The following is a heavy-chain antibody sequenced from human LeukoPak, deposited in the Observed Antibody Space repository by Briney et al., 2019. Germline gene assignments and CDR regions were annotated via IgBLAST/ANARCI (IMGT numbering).Heavy chain of an antibody. J-gene: IGHJ4*01. CDR1: GGSISSRSYY. V-gene: IGHV4-39*01. CDR2: INYSGST. CDR3: ARVDIVVVPAASFDY. Sequence: SETLSLTCAVSGGSISSRSYYWGWIRQPPGKGLEWLGSINYSGSTYYNPSLKSRVTISVDTSKNQFSLKLYSVTAADTAVYYCARVDIVVVPAASFDYWGQGTQVTVSS. D-gene: IGHD2-2*01.